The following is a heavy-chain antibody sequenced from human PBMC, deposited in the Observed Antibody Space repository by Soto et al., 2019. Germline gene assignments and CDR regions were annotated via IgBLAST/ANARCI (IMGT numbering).Heavy chain of an antibody. CDR3: AREGNYGRSWFDP. CDR2: IYYSGST. CDR1: GGSISSGDYY. D-gene: IGHD4-4*01. V-gene: IGHV4-30-4*01. J-gene: IGHJ5*02. Sequence: SSETLSLTCTVSGGSISSGDYYWSWIRQPPGKGLEWIGYIYYSGSTYYNPSLKSRVTISVDTSKNQFSLKLSSVTAADTAVYYCAREGNYGRSWFDPWGQGTLVTVSS.